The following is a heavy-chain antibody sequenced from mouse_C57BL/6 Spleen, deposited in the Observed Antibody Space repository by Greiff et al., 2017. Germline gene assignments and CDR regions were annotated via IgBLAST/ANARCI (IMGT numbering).Heavy chain of an antibody. CDR1: GYTFTSYW. Sequence: QVQLQQPGAELVKPGASVKLSCKASGYTFTSYWMQWVKQRPGRGLEWIGRIDPNSGGTKYNEKFKSKATLTVDKPSITAYMQLSILTSEDSAVYYCARAGVPWFAYWGQGTLVTVSA. J-gene: IGHJ3*01. CDR2: IDPNSGGT. CDR3: ARAGVPWFAY. D-gene: IGHD4-1*01. V-gene: IGHV1-72*01.